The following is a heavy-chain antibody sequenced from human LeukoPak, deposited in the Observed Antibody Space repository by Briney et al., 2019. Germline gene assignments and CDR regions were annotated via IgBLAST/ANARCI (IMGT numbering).Heavy chain of an antibody. CDR2: ISWNSGSI. CDR3: AKDSSGYYLGAFDI. J-gene: IGHJ3*02. Sequence: PGGSLRLSCAASGFTFVDYAMHWVRQAPGKGLEWVSGISWNSGSIGYADSVKGRFTISRDNAKNSLYLQMNSLRAEDTALYYCAKDSSGYYLGAFDIWGQGTMVTVSS. CDR1: GFTFVDYA. V-gene: IGHV3-9*01. D-gene: IGHD3-22*01.